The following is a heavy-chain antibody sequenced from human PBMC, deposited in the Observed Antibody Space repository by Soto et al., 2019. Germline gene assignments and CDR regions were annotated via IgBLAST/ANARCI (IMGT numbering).Heavy chain of an antibody. CDR2: INHSGST. D-gene: IGHD6-19*01. Sequence: SETLSLTCAVYGGSFSGYYWSWIRQPPGKGLEWIGEINHSGSTNYNPSLKSRVTISVDTSKNQFSLKLSSVTAADTAVYYCARASIAVSGSFDYWGQVTLVTVSS. CDR3: ARASIAVSGSFDY. J-gene: IGHJ4*02. CDR1: GGSFSGYY. V-gene: IGHV4-34*01.